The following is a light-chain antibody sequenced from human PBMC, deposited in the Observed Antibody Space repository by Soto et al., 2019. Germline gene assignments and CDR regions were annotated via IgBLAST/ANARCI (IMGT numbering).Light chain of an antibody. CDR3: QQRSNWPPYT. CDR2: DAS. V-gene: IGKV3-11*01. Sequence: EIVLTQSPATLSLSPGERATLSCRASQSVSSYLAWYQQKPGQAPRLLIYDASNRATGIPARFSGSGSGTDFTLTTSSLEHEEFAVYYCQQRSNWPPYTFGQGTKLEIK. CDR1: QSVSSY. J-gene: IGKJ2*01.